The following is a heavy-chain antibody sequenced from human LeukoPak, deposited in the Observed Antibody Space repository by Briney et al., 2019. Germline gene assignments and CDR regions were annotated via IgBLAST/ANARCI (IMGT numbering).Heavy chain of an antibody. V-gene: IGHV3-23*01. CDR2: ISGSGSST. CDR1: GFTFSSYA. D-gene: IGHD3-22*01. Sequence: GGSLRLSCAASGFTFSSYAMSWVRQAPGKGLEWVSAISGSGSSTYYADSVKGRFTISRDNSKNTLYLQMNSLRAEDTAVYYCARRKNYYDSSDTFDYWGQGTLVTVSS. J-gene: IGHJ4*02. CDR3: ARRKNYYDSSDTFDY.